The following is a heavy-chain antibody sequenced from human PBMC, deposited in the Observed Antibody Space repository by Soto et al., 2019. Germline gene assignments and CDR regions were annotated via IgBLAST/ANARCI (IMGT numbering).Heavy chain of an antibody. D-gene: IGHD6-13*01. Sequence: SETLSLTCTVSGGSISSGGYYWSWIRQHPGKGLEWIGYIYYSGSTYYNPSLKSRVTISVDTSKNQFSLKLSSVTAADTAVYYCARNEQIAAAGGWFDPWGQGTLVTVSS. CDR1: GGSISSGGYY. J-gene: IGHJ5*02. CDR2: IYYSGST. V-gene: IGHV4-31*03. CDR3: ARNEQIAAAGGWFDP.